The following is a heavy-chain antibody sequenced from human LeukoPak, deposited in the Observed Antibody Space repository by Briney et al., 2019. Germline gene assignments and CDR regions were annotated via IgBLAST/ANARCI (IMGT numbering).Heavy chain of an antibody. J-gene: IGHJ4*02. CDR1: GFTFSSYA. CDR2: ISGSGGST. Sequence: GGSLRLSCAASGFTFSSYAMSWVRQAPGKGLEWVSAISGSGGSTYYADSVKGRFTISRDNSKNTLYLQMNSLRAEDTAVYYCAKEGGFMYYDFWSGYPLDYWGQGTLVTVSS. V-gene: IGHV3-23*01. CDR3: AKEGGFMYYDFWSGYPLDY. D-gene: IGHD3-3*01.